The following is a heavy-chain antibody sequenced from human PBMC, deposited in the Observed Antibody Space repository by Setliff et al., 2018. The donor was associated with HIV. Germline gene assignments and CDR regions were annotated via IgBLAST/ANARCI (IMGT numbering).Heavy chain of an antibody. CDR2: INPNMGDT. Sequence: ASVKVSCKASGYTFTGYDINWVRQATGQGLEWMGRINPNMGDTQYAQKFQGRIIMTRDTSINTVYMELSSLTSDDTTLYYCARQDIPTGYYLFDYWGQGTQVTVSS. CDR1: GYTFTGYD. D-gene: IGHD3-9*01. CDR3: ARQDIPTGYYLFDY. V-gene: IGHV1-2*06. J-gene: IGHJ4*02.